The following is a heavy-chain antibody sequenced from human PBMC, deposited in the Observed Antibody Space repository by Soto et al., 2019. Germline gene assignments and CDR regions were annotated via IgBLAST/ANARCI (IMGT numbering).Heavy chain of an antibody. D-gene: IGHD3-10*01. CDR1: GFTFSTHW. CDR2: IHQDGNEK. Sequence: EVQLVESGGDLVQPGGSLRLSCAVSGFTFSTHWMTWVRQAPGKGLEWVANIHQDGNEKYYVDSVKGRFTISRDNAKNSLYLQMNSLRAEDTAVYYCARGLSVVRGVIITWWVVGFDYWGQGTLVTVSS. CDR3: ARGLSVVRGVIITWWVVGFDY. J-gene: IGHJ4*02. V-gene: IGHV3-7*03.